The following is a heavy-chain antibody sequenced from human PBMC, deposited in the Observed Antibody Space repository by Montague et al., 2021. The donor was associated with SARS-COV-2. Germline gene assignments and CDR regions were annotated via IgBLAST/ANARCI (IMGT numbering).Heavy chain of an antibody. Sequence: SETLSLTCTVSGGSISSSSYYWGWIRQPPGKGLEWIGSIFYSGSTYYNASLKSRVTISVDTSKNQFSLKLSSVAAADTAVYYCARLSNYYGSGSYYPHSYFDYGMDVWGQGTTVTVSS. CDR3: ARLSNYYGSGSYYPHSYFDYGMDV. D-gene: IGHD3-10*01. V-gene: IGHV4-39*01. CDR1: GGSISSSSYY. J-gene: IGHJ6*02. CDR2: IFYSGST.